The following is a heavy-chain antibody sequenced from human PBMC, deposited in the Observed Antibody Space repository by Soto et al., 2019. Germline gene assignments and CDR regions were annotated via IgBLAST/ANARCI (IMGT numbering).Heavy chain of an antibody. J-gene: IGHJ4*02. CDR3: ARYSGSYWHYLDF. CDR2: IYPGESES. D-gene: IGHD1-26*01. Sequence: ESLKLSCKGSGYSFDSHWVAWVRQMRWKGLEWIGTIYPGESESRDSSAFRGHVTIADDTSVSTAYLQWRRLEATDSAIYYCARYSGSYWHYLDFWGQGTLVTVSS. CDR1: GYSFDSHW. V-gene: IGHV5-51*01.